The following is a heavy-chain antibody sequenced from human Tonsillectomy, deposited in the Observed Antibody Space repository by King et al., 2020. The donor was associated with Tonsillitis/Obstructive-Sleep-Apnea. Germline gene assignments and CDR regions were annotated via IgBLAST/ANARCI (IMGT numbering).Heavy chain of an antibody. V-gene: IGHV1-3*01. CDR3: ARYGSETDAFDI. CDR1: GYTFTSYA. Sequence: QLVQSGAEVKKPGASVKVSCKASGYTFTSYAMHLVRQAPGQRLEWMGWINAGNGNTKYSQKFQGRVTITRDTSASTAYMDLSSLRSEDTAVYYCARYGSETDAFDIWGQGTMVTVSS. D-gene: IGHD3-10*01. J-gene: IGHJ3*02. CDR2: INAGNGNT.